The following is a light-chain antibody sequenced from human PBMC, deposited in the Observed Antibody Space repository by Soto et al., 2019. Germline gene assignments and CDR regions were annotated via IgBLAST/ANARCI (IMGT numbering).Light chain of an antibody. CDR2: GAS. J-gene: IGKJ2*01. Sequence: EIVMTQSPATLSVSPGERVTLSCRASQTVDINLAWYQQKPGHAPRLLIYGASVRAKGVTARFSGSGSGTEFTLTISSLQSEDFAVYYCQQYNKWPLYTFGQGTKLEIK. CDR3: QQYNKWPLYT. V-gene: IGKV3-15*01. CDR1: QTVDIN.